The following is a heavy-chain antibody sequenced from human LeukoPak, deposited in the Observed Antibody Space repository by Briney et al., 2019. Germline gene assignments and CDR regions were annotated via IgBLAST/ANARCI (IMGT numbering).Heavy chain of an antibody. CDR3: AKDQRGYSGYVDY. CDR2: ISYDGSNK. J-gene: IGHJ4*02. V-gene: IGHV3-30*18. Sequence: GGSLRLSCAASGFTFSSYGMHWVRQAPGKGLEWVAVISYDGSNKYYADSVKGRFTISRDNSKNTLYLQMNSLRAEDTAVYYCAKDQRGYSGYVDYWGQGTLVTVSS. D-gene: IGHD5-12*01. CDR1: GFTFSSYG.